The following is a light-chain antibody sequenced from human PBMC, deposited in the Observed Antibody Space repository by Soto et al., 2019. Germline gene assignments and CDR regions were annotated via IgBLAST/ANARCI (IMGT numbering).Light chain of an antibody. V-gene: IGKV1-16*02. CDR3: LQYESYPYT. Sequence: DIQMTQSPSSLSASVGDRVTIFCRASQGIDNYLAWFQQKPEKAPKCLIYGASSLQSGVPSKFSGSGFGTDFTLTINSLQPEDFAAYYCLQYESYPYTFGQGTKLEIK. CDR2: GAS. CDR1: QGIDNY. J-gene: IGKJ2*01.